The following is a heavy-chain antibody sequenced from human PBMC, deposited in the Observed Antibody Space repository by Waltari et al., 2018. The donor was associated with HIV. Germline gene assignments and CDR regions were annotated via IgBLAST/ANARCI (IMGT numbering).Heavy chain of an antibody. CDR3: ARHVGSFYRSSSDLGFDY. V-gene: IGHV4-39*01. D-gene: IGHD6-6*01. Sequence: QLQLKESGPGLVKPSETLHLTCTVSGGSISSYSNCWGWIRQPPGKGLEWIGSIFYSGSTYYNPSLKSRVTISVDTSKNQFSLKLSSVTAADTAVYYCARHVGSFYRSSSDLGFDYWGQGTLVTVSS. CDR1: GGSISSYSNC. J-gene: IGHJ4*02. CDR2: IFYSGST.